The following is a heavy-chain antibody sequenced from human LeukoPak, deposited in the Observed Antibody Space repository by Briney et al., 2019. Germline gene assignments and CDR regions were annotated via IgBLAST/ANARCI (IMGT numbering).Heavy chain of an antibody. CDR2: IYYSGST. J-gene: IGHJ4*02. CDR3: ARENRGLLWFGEPPDY. V-gene: IGHV4-39*01. D-gene: IGHD3-10*01. Sequence: SETLSLTCTVSGGSISSSSYYWGWIRQPPGKGLEWIGSIYYSGSTCYNPSLKSRVTISVDTSKNQFSLKLSSVTAADTAVYYCARENRGLLWFGEPPDYWGQGTLVTVSS. CDR1: GGSISSSSYY.